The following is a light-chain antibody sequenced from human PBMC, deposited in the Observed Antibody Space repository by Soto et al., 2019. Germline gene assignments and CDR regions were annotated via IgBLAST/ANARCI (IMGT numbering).Light chain of an antibody. CDR2: DAS. CDR3: QQYNSYSET. J-gene: IGKJ1*01. CDR1: QSISSW. Sequence: DIQMTQSPSTLSASVGDRVTITCRASQSISSWLAWYQQKPGKAPKLLIYDASRLESGVPSRFSGSGSGTEFTLTISGLQPDDFATYYCQQYNSYSETFGQGTKVEIK. V-gene: IGKV1-5*01.